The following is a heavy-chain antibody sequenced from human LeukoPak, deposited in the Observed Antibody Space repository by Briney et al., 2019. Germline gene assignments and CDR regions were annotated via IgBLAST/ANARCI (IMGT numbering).Heavy chain of an antibody. V-gene: IGHV3-30*18. Sequence: GGSLRLSCAASGFTFSSYGMHWVRQAPGKGLEWVAVISYDGSNKYYADSVKGRFTISRDNSKNTLYLQMNSLRAEDTAVYYCAKKRSAGPKVVTPSDYWGQGTLVTVSS. J-gene: IGHJ4*02. CDR2: ISYDGSNK. CDR1: GFTFSSYG. D-gene: IGHD4-23*01. CDR3: AKKRSAGPKVVTPSDY.